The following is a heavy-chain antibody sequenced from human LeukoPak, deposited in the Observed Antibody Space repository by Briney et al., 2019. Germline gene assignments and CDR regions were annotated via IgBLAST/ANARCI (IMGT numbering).Heavy chain of an antibody. D-gene: IGHD4-11*01. J-gene: IGHJ3*02. V-gene: IGHV4-59*01. CDR2: IFHSGST. Sequence: SETLSLTCTDSGGSISSYYWSWIRQPPGKGLEWIGYIFHSGSTNYNPSLKSRVTISVDTSKNQFSLKLSSVTAADTAVYYCASRDYKDAFDIWGQGTMVTVSS. CDR3: ASRDYKDAFDI. CDR1: GGSISSYY.